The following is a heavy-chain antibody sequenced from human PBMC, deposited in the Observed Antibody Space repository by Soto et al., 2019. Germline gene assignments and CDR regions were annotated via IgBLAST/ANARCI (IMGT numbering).Heavy chain of an antibody. CDR2: ILYDGSNK. V-gene: IGHV3-30*18. CDR1: GFTFSSYG. CDR3: AKDRNRVGFIGVVVTANYGMDV. D-gene: IGHD2-21*02. J-gene: IGHJ6*02. Sequence: PGGSLRLSCAASGFTFSSYGMHWVRQAPGKGLEWVAVILYDGSNKYYADSVKGRFTISRDNSKNTLYLQMNSLRAEDTAVYYCAKDRNRVGFIGVVVTANYGMDVGGQGTTVTVSS.